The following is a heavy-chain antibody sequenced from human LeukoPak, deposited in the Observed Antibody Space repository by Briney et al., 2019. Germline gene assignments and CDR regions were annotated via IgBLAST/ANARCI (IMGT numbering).Heavy chain of an antibody. D-gene: IGHD3-16*02. CDR1: GGSISSGGYY. Sequence: PSETLSLTCTVSGGSISSGGYYWSWIRQHPGKGLEWIGYIYYSGSTYYNPSLKSRVTISVDTSKNQFSLKLSSVTAADTAVYYCAREYLLGELSLGSSGYTDYWGQGTLVTVSS. J-gene: IGHJ4*02. CDR3: AREYLLGELSLGSSGYTDY. CDR2: IYYSGST. V-gene: IGHV4-31*03.